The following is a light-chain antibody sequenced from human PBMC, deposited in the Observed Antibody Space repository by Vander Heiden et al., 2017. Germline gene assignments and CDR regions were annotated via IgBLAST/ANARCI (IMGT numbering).Light chain of an antibody. CDR3: HQYYTTPRT. CDR1: QSVLKNSNNKNF. Sequence: DIVMTQSPASLAVSLAERATINCKSSQSVLKNSNNKNFVSWYQVKPGQPPKLLIDGASTRESGVPDRCSGSESGTDFSLTSSSLQAEDVADYCCHQYYTTPRTFGQGTKLEI. CDR2: GAS. J-gene: IGKJ1*01. V-gene: IGKV4-1*01.